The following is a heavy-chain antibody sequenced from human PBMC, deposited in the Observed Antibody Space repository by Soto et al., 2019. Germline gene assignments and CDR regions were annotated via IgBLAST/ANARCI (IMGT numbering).Heavy chain of an antibody. CDR3: AREGASGFGMDV. V-gene: IGHV4-4*07. J-gene: IGHJ6*02. CDR1: GGSIRSNY. Sequence: SGTLSLTCNVSGGSIRSNYWSWIRQPAGKALESIGRIYTSGTTNYNPSLKSRATMLIDTSKNQFSLILSSVTAADTGVYYCAREGASGFGMDVWGQGTPVTVSS. D-gene: IGHD1-26*01. CDR2: IYTSGTT.